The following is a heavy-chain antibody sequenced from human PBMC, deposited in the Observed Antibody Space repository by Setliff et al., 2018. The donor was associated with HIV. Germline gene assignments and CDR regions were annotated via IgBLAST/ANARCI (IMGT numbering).Heavy chain of an antibody. J-gene: IGHJ3*02. Sequence: SETLSLTCTVSGDSISGYHWSWIRQPAGKGLEWIGRAYMSVTSNYNPSLRSRVTMSVDTSKNQFSLKLSSVTAADTAVYYCARHGGRHDAFDIWGQGTMVTVSS. CDR1: GDSISGYH. CDR2: AYMSVTS. V-gene: IGHV4-4*07. D-gene: IGHD3-16*01. CDR3: ARHGGRHDAFDI.